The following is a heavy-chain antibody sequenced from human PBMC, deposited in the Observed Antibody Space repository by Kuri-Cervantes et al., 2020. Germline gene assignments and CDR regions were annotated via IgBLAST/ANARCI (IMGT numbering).Heavy chain of an antibody. D-gene: IGHD4-17*01. Sequence: ETLSLTCAASGFTFNSYAMNWVRQAPGKGLEWVSSISSSSSYIYYADSVKGRFTISRDNAKNSLYLQMNSLRAEDTAVYYCAREGRRVYAFDIWGQGTMVTVSS. CDR1: GFTFNSYA. V-gene: IGHV3-21*01. CDR2: ISSSSSYI. CDR3: AREGRRVYAFDI. J-gene: IGHJ3*02.